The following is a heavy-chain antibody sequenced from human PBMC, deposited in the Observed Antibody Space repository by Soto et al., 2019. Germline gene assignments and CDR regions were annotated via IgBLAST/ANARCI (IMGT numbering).Heavy chain of an antibody. J-gene: IGHJ3*02. CDR2: INPNSGGT. Sequence: ASVKVSCKASGYTFTGYYMHWVRQAPGQGLEWMGWINPNSGGTNYAQKFQGWVTMTRDTSISTAYMELSRLRSDDTAVYYCARGITMVRGEVGAFDIWGQGTMVTVSS. CDR1: GYTFTGYY. D-gene: IGHD3-10*01. CDR3: ARGITMVRGEVGAFDI. V-gene: IGHV1-2*04.